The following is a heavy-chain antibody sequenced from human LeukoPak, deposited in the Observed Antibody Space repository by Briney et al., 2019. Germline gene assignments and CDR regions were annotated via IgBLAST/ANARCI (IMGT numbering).Heavy chain of an antibody. Sequence: ASVTVSCKASGYTFTGYYMHWVRQAPGQGLEWMGWINPNSGGTNYAQKFQGRVTMTRDTSISTVYMELSSLTSEDTAVYYCARGLVRGRFDRDVWGQGTTVTVSS. D-gene: IGHD3-10*01. J-gene: IGHJ6*02. CDR3: ARGLVRGRFDRDV. V-gene: IGHV1-2*02. CDR1: GYTFTGYY. CDR2: INPNSGGT.